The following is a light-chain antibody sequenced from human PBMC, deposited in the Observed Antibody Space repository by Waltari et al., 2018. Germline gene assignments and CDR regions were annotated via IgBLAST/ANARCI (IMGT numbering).Light chain of an antibody. Sequence: SSDLTQDPAVSVALGQTVRITCQGDSRRRYYANWYQPKPGQAPVLFMYEKNSRPSGLPDRFSGSSSGNTASLTITGAQAEDEADYYCKSRDSSGNQLDMVFGGGTKLTVL. J-gene: IGLJ2*01. CDR2: EKN. V-gene: IGLV3-19*01. CDR1: SRRRYY. CDR3: KSRDSSGNQLDMV.